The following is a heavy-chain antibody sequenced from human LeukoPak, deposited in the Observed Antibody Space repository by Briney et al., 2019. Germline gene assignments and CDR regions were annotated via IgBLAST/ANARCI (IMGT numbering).Heavy chain of an antibody. CDR3: ARAPSTYYYDSSGEYYFDY. J-gene: IGHJ4*02. CDR2: INSDGSST. V-gene: IGHV3-74*01. CDR1: GFTFRNHG. Sequence: GGSLRLSCAASGFTFRNHGMHWVRQAPGKGLVWVSRINSDGSSTSYADSVKGRFTISRDNAKNTLYLQMNSLRAEDTAVYYCARAPSTYYYDSSGEYYFDYWGQGTLVTVSS. D-gene: IGHD3-22*01.